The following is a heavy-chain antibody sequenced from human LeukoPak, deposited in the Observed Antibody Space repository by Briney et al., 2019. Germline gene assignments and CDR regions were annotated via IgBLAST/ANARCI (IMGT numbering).Heavy chain of an antibody. CDR3: ARTDSGSRGGFDY. Sequence: SETLSLTCTVSGGSISSSSYYWGWIRQPPGKGLEWIGSIYYSGSTYYNPSLKSRVTISVDTSKNQFSLKLSSVTAADTAVYYCARTDSGSRGGFDYWGQGTLVTVSS. V-gene: IGHV4-39*01. J-gene: IGHJ4*02. D-gene: IGHD1-26*01. CDR1: GGSISSSSYY. CDR2: IYYSGST.